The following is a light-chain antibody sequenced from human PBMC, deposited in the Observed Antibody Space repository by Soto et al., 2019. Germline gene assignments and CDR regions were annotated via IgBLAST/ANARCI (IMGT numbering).Light chain of an antibody. J-gene: IGKJ4*01. Sequence: EIVMTQSPATLSVSPGERATLSCRASQTININLAWYQQKPGQAPRLLIYGASTRATGVPVRFSGSGSGTEFPLTISSLQSEDFAVYYCQQYNNWPPLTFGGGTKVEIK. CDR1: QTININ. CDR2: GAS. CDR3: QQYNNWPPLT. V-gene: IGKV3-15*01.